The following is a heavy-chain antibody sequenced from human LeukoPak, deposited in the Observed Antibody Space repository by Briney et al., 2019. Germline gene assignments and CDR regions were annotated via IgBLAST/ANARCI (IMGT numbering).Heavy chain of an antibody. Sequence: GASVMVSCKASGYTFTSYDINWVRQATGQGLEWMGWMNPNSGNTGYAQKFQGRVTMTRNTSISTAYMELGSLRSEDTAVYYCARWYCSSTSCYFDYWGQGTLVTVSS. D-gene: IGHD2-2*01. V-gene: IGHV1-8*01. CDR3: ARWYCSSTSCYFDY. CDR2: MNPNSGNT. J-gene: IGHJ4*02. CDR1: GYTFTSYD.